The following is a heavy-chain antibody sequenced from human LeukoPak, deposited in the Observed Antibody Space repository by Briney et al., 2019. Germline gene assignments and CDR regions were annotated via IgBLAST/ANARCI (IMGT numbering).Heavy chain of an antibody. J-gene: IGHJ4*02. V-gene: IGHV3-30*02. CDR2: IRYDGRNK. CDR1: GFTFSSYG. D-gene: IGHD1-26*01. Sequence: QPGGSLRLSCAASGFTFSSYGMHWVRQAPGKGLEGVAFIRYDGRNKYYTDSVKGRFTISRDNSKNTLYLQMNSLRAEDTAVYYCAKDSQYSATYGQIYWGQGTLVTVSS. CDR3: AKDSQYSATYGQIY.